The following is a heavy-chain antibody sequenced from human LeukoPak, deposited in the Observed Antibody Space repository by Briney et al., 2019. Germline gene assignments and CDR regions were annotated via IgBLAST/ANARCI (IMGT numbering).Heavy chain of an antibody. J-gene: IGHJ4*02. CDR2: IYYSGST. CDR1: GGSISSSSYY. D-gene: IGHD3-10*01. V-gene: IGHV4-61*01. Sequence: SETLSLTCTVSGGSISSSSYYWGWIRQPPGKGLEWIGYIYYSGSTNSNPSLKSRVTISVDTSKNQFSLKLSSVTAADTAVYYCAGERITMVRGEFDYWGQGTLVTVSS. CDR3: AGERITMVRGEFDY.